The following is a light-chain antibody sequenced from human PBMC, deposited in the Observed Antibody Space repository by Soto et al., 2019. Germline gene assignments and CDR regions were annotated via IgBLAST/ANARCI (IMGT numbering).Light chain of an antibody. CDR3: NSYTTSSTWV. J-gene: IGLJ3*02. CDR1: SSDVGGYNY. CDR2: EVN. Sequence: QSVLTQPASVSGSPGQSITISCTGTSSDVGGYNYVSWYQQHPGKAPKLMIYEVNNRPSGVSNRFSGSKSGNTASLTISGLRAEDEADYYCNSYTTSSTWVFGGATKLTVL. V-gene: IGLV2-14*01.